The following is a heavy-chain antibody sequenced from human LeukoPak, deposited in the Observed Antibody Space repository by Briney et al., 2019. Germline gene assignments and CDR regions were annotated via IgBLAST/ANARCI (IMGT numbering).Heavy chain of an antibody. CDR2: IYYSGST. CDR1: GGSISSGGYY. V-gene: IGHV4-31*03. Sequence: SETLSLTCTVSGGSISSGGYYWSWIRQHPGKGLEWIGYIYYSGSTYYNPSLKSRVTISVDTSKNQFSLKLSSVTAADTAVYYCARDSKGSGYYGYWGQGTLVTVSS. D-gene: IGHD3-22*01. J-gene: IGHJ4*02. CDR3: ARDSKGSGYYGY.